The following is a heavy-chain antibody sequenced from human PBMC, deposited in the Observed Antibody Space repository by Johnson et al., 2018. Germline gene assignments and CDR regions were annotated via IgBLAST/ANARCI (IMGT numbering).Heavy chain of an antibody. J-gene: IGHJ3*02. Sequence: QVQLQESGPGLVKXSETLSLICTVSGGSISSYYWGWIRQPPGKGLEWIGYIYYSGSTNYNPSLKSRVTISVDTSKNQFSLKLRSVTAADTAVYYCARWDGDYEDQNAFDIWGQGTMVTVSS. CDR2: IYYSGST. V-gene: IGHV4-59*01. D-gene: IGHD4-17*01. CDR3: ARWDGDYEDQNAFDI. CDR1: GGSISSYY.